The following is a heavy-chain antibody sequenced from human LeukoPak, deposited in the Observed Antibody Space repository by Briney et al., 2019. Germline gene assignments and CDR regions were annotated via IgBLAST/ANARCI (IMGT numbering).Heavy chain of an antibody. V-gene: IGHV4-59*01. J-gene: IGHJ4*02. Sequence: PSETLSLTCTVSGGSISSYYWSWIRQPPGKGLEWIGYIYYSGSTNYNPSLKSRVTISVDTSKNQFSLKLSSVTAADTAVYYCARDRSSENYRYFDYWGQGTLVTVSS. CDR2: IYYSGST. CDR3: ARDRSSENYRYFDY. D-gene: IGHD1-7*01. CDR1: GGSISSYY.